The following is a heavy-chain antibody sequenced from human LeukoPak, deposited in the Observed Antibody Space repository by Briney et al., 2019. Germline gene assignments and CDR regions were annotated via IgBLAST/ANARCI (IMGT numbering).Heavy chain of an antibody. Sequence: GGSLRLSCAASGFTFSSYGMHWVRQAPGKGLEWVAVIWYDGSNKYYADSVKGRFTISRDNSKNTLYLQMNSLRAEDTAVYYCARGPVHSSGYFDYWGQGTLVTVSS. CDR3: ARGPVHSSGYFDY. CDR2: IWYDGSNK. D-gene: IGHD6-19*01. V-gene: IGHV3-33*01. J-gene: IGHJ4*02. CDR1: GFTFSSYG.